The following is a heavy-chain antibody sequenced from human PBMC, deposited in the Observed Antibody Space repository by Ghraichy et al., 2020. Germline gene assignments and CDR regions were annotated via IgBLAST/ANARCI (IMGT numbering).Heavy chain of an antibody. D-gene: IGHD3-3*01. V-gene: IGHV4-59*01. J-gene: IGHJ5*02. CDR2: IYYSGST. CDR3: ARDNYDFWSGYHQNYHWFDP. Sequence: SQTLSLTCTVSGGSISSYYWSWIRQPPGKGLEWIGYIYYSGSTNYNPSLKSRVTISVDTSKNQFSLKLSSVTAADTAVYYCARDNYDFWSGYHQNYHWFDPWGQGTLVTVSS. CDR1: GGSISSYY.